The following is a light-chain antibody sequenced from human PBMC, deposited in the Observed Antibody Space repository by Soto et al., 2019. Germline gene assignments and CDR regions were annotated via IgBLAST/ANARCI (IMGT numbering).Light chain of an antibody. CDR2: EVS. V-gene: IGLV2-14*01. CDR1: ISDVGGYNY. J-gene: IGLJ3*02. CDR3: SSHTSSSTLV. Sequence: QSALTQPASVSGSPGQSITISCTGTISDVGGYNYVSWYQQHPGKAPKLMIYEVSNRPSGVSNRFSGSKSGNTASLTISGLQAEDEADYYCSSHTSSSTLVFGGGTKLTVL.